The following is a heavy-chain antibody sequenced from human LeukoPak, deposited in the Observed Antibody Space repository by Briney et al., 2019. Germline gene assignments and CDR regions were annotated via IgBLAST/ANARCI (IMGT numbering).Heavy chain of an antibody. CDR2: ITSGVTI. Sequence: GGSLRLSCAASGFSFSDYYMSWIRQAPGKGLEWVSYITSGVTIYYADSVKGRFTISRDNAKNSLYLQMNSLRAEDTAVYYCATPLDYYDSSGYHQGGDWGQGTLVTVSS. CDR3: ATPLDYYDSSGYHQGGD. J-gene: IGHJ4*02. V-gene: IGHV3-11*01. CDR1: GFSFSDYY. D-gene: IGHD3-22*01.